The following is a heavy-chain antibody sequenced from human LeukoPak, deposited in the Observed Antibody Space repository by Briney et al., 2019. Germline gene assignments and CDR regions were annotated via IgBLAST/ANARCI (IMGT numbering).Heavy chain of an antibody. CDR1: GGSISSYY. D-gene: IGHD1-26*01. J-gene: IGHJ4*02. CDR2: VHYSGST. Sequence: SETLSLTCTVSGGSISSYYWSWVRQPPGKGLEWIGYVHYSGSTKYNPSLKSRVTISVDTSKNQFSLKLSSVTAADTAVYYCARGRTGSYYAADYWGQGTLVTVSS. CDR3: ARGRTGSYYAADY. V-gene: IGHV4-59*01.